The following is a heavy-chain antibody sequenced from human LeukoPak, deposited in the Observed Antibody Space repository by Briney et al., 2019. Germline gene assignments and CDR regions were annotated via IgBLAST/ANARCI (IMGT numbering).Heavy chain of an antibody. CDR1: GFAFSTYG. J-gene: IGHJ4*02. Sequence: SGGSLRLSCAASGFAFSTYGMHWVRQAPGKGLEWVAVISYDGSNKDYADSVKGRFTISRDNSQNTLYLQMDSLRAEDTAVYYCARWDSSGWYYYWGQGTLVTVSS. CDR3: ARWDSSGWYYY. CDR2: ISYDGSNK. V-gene: IGHV3-30*03. D-gene: IGHD6-19*01.